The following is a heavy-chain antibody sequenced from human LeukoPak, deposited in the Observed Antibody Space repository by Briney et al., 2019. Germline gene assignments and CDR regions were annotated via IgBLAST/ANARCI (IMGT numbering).Heavy chain of an antibody. J-gene: IGHJ3*02. CDR1: GGSISSSY. V-gene: IGHV4-4*07. CDR2: IYTSGST. D-gene: IGHD3-3*01. CDR3: ARGPGAISKEAFDI. Sequence: SETLSLTCTVSGGSISSSYWSWIRQPAGKGLEWIGRIYTSGSTNYDPSLKSRVTMSVDTSKSQFSLKLSSVTAADTAVYYCARGPGAISKEAFDIWGQGTMVTVSS.